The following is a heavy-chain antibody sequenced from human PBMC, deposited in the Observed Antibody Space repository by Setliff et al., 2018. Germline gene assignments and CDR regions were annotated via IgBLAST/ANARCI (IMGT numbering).Heavy chain of an antibody. CDR2: VRNDGNHK. D-gene: IGHD1-20*01. Sequence: PGGSLRLSCAASGFTFSSYGMHWVRQAPGKGLEWVSFVRNDGNHKYYADSVRGRFTISRDNAKNSLYLQMNSLRVEDTAFYYCAKVRLPNSYMRSGVESWGQGTLVTVSS. V-gene: IGHV3-30*02. CDR1: GFTFSSYG. CDR3: AKVRLPNSYMRSGVES. J-gene: IGHJ5*01.